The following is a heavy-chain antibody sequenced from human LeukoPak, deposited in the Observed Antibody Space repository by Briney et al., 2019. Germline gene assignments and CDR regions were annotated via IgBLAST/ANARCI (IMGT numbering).Heavy chain of an antibody. CDR2: IYHSGST. Sequence: SQTLSLTCAVSGGSISSGGYSWSWIRQPPGKGLEWIGYIYHSGSTYYNPSLKSRVTISVDRSKNQFSLKLSSVTAADTAVYYCARARTAYYGSGSPFFDYWGQGTLVTVSS. CDR1: GGSISSGGYS. CDR3: ARARTAYYGSGSPFFDY. J-gene: IGHJ4*02. V-gene: IGHV4-30-2*01. D-gene: IGHD3-10*01.